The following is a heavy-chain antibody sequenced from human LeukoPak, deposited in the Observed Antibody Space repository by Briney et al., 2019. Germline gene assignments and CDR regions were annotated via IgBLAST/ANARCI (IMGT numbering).Heavy chain of an antibody. J-gene: IGHJ4*02. CDR2: INSDGSST. V-gene: IGHV3-74*01. CDR3: AKGGTRGTYYFDY. CDR1: GFTFSSYW. Sequence: GGSLRLSCAASGFTFSSYWMHWVRQAPGKGLVWVSRINSDGSSTSYADSVKGRFAISRDISKNTLYLQMSSLTAEDTAVYYCAKGGTRGTYYFDYWGQGALVTVSS. D-gene: IGHD1-1*01.